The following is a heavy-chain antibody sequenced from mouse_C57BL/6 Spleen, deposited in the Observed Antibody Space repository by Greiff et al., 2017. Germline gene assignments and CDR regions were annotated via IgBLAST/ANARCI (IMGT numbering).Heavy chain of an antibody. CDR2: IHPNSGST. CDR3: ARSPAWFAY. CDR1: GYTFTSYW. J-gene: IGHJ3*01. V-gene: IGHV1-64*01. Sequence: QVQLQQPGAELVKPGASVKLSCKASGYTFTSYWMHWVKQRPGQGLEWIGMIHPNSGSTNYNEKFKSKATLTVDTSSSTAYMQLSSLTSEDSAVYDCARSPAWFAYWGQGTLVTVSA.